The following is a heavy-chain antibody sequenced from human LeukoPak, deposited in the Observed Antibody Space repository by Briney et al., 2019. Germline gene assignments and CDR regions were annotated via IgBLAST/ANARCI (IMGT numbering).Heavy chain of an antibody. V-gene: IGHV1-18*01. D-gene: IGHD3-22*01. J-gene: IGHJ4*02. Sequence: ASVKVSCKASGYTFTSYGISWVRQAPGQGLEWMGWISAYNGNTNYAQKLQGRVTMTTDTSTSTAYMELSSLRSEDTAVYYCARVPTYDSSGYYYDYWGQGTLVTVSS. CDR3: ARVPTYDSSGYYYDY. CDR1: GYTFTSYG. CDR2: ISAYNGNT.